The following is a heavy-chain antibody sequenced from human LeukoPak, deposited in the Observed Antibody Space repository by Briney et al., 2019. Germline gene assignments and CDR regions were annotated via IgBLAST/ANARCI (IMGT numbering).Heavy chain of an antibody. CDR1: GYTFTSYY. V-gene: IGHV1-46*01. CDR3: ARDDGYCSSTSCYYPNWFDP. Sequence: GASVKVSCKASGYTFTSYYMHWVRQAPGQGLEWMGIINPSGGSTSYAQKFQGRVTMTRDMSTSTVYMELSSLRSEDTAVYYCARDDGYCSSTSCYYPNWFDPWGQGTLVTVSS. CDR2: INPSGGST. J-gene: IGHJ5*02. D-gene: IGHD2-2*01.